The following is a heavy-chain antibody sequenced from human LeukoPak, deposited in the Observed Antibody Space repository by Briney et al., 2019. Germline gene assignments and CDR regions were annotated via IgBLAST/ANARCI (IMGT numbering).Heavy chain of an antibody. CDR2: INPNSGDT. CDR3: ARDDSNYLLLYYYYGMDV. CDR1: GYTFTDYY. V-gene: IGHV1-2*06. J-gene: IGHJ6*02. Sequence: ASVKVSCTASGYTFTDYYVHWVRQAPGQGLEWMGRINPNSGDTNYAQKFQGRVTMTRDTSISTAHMELSRLRSDDTAVYYCARDDSNYLLLYYYYGMDVWGQGTTVTVSS. D-gene: IGHD4-11*01.